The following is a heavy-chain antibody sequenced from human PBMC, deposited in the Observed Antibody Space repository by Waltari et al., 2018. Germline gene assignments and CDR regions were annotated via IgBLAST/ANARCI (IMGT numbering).Heavy chain of an antibody. CDR1: GFTFSNYW. CDR2: IKEDGSEK. Sequence: EVQVVESGGGLVQGGGSLRLSCAAFGFTFSNYWMTWVRQAPGKGLEWVANIKEDGSEKYYVDSVKGRFTISRDNAKNSLYLQMNSLRAEDTAVYYCVVGRINMVHWGQGTLLSVSS. V-gene: IGHV3-7*01. J-gene: IGHJ4*02. D-gene: IGHD3-10*01. CDR3: VVGRINMVH.